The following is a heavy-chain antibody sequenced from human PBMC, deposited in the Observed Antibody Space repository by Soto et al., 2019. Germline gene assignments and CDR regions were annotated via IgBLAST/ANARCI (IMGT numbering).Heavy chain of an antibody. CDR2: IYYSGRT. J-gene: IGHJ5*02. CDR3: ARGSFSSSSSWFDP. V-gene: IGHV4-31*03. CDR1: GGSISSGGYY. Sequence: SETLSLTCTVSGGSISSGGYYWSWIRQHPGKGLEEIGYIYYSGRTYYNPSLHSRVSIAVDTTENQFSLKLTSVTAADTSVYYCARGSFSSSSSWFDPWGRGTLVT. D-gene: IGHD6-6*01.